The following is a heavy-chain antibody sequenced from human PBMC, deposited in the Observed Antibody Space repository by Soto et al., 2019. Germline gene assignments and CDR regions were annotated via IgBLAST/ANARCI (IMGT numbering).Heavy chain of an antibody. D-gene: IGHD3-22*01. CDR2: IYYSGST. CDR3: AGMSSPDYYDSSGYKDY. J-gene: IGHJ4*02. V-gene: IGHV4-61*01. CDR1: GGSVSSGSYY. Sequence: SENLSLTCTVSGGSVSSGSYYWSWIRQPPGKGLEWIGYIYYSGSTNYNPSLKSRVTISVDTSKNQFSLKLSSVTAADTAVYYRAGMSSPDYYDSSGYKDYWGQGNMV.